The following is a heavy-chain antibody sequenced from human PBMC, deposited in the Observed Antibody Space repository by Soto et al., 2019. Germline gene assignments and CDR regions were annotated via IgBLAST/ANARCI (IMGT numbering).Heavy chain of an antibody. J-gene: IGHJ5*02. CDR1: GGSISSYY. CDR3: AREGRWTYYDFWSGYYNNWFDP. CDR2: IYTSGST. Sequence: QVQLQESGPGRVKPSETLSLTCTVSGGSISSYYWSWIRQPAGKGLEWIGGIYTSGSTNYNPSLKSRVTMSVDTSKNQFSLKLSSVTAADTAVYYCAREGRWTYYDFWSGYYNNWFDPWXXXTLVTVSS. V-gene: IGHV4-4*07. D-gene: IGHD3-3*01.